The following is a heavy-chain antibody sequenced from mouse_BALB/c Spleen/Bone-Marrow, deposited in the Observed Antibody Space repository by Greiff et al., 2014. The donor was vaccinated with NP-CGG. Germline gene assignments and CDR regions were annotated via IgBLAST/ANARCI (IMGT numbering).Heavy chain of an antibody. D-gene: IGHD2-3*01. CDR3: VRGGYYVPSYFDS. Sequence: DVKLVESGGGLVQPGGSRKLSCAASGFTFRSFGMHWARQAPEKGLEWVAYISGGTSTTYYADTVKGRFTIPRDNPNNTLFLQMTSLRSEDTAMYYCVRGGYYVPSYFDSWGQGTTLTVSS. CDR2: ISGGTSTT. CDR1: GFTFRSFG. J-gene: IGHJ2*01. V-gene: IGHV5-17*02.